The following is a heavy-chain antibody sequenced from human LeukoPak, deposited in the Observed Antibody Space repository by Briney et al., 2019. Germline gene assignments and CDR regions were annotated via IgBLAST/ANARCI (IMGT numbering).Heavy chain of an antibody. V-gene: IGHV3-21*04. CDR3: ARDLVGYSSGKG. CDR2: ISSSSSYI. Sequence: GGSLRLSCAASGFTFSSYSMNWVRQAPGKGLEWVSSISSSSSYIYYADSVKGRFTISRDNAKNSLYLQMNSLRAEDTALYYCARDLVGYSSGKGWGQGTLVTVSS. J-gene: IGHJ4*02. CDR1: GFTFSSYS. D-gene: IGHD6-19*01.